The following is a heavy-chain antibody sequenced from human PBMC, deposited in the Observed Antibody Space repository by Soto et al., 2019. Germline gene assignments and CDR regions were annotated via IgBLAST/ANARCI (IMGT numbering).Heavy chain of an antibody. D-gene: IGHD1-1*01. V-gene: IGHV3-53*01. CDR1: GLTVSGKKY. CDR2: LYDVDGS. J-gene: IGHJ3*01. CDR3: ATWHEREHAYDV. Sequence: GGSLRLSCAAFGLTVSGKKYVAWVRQAPGKGLEWVSALYDVDGSFYADSVKGRFTTSSDGSKTTVYLQMNGLRPDDTAVYYCATWHEREHAYDVWGQGTTVTVSS.